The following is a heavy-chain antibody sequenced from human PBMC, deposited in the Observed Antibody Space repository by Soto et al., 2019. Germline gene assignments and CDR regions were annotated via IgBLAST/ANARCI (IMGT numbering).Heavy chain of an antibody. CDR2: IIPLFGTT. CDR1: GGTFSSYA. D-gene: IGHD1-7*01. Sequence: SVKVSCKASGGTFSSYAVSWVRQAAGQGLEWMGGIIPLFGTTSYAQKFQGRVTITADESTNTAYMELSSLRSEDTAVYYCARETGTLYYYYYGMDVWGQGTTVTVSS. V-gene: IGHV1-69*13. J-gene: IGHJ6*02. CDR3: ARETGTLYYYYYGMDV.